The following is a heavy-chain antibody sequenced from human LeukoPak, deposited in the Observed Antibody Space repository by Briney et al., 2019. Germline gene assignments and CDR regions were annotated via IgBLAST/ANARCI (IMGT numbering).Heavy chain of an antibody. CDR1: GGSISSYY. CDR2: IYSSGST. CDR3: ARVSGYYDSSGYYLDAFDI. J-gene: IGHJ3*02. D-gene: IGHD3-22*01. V-gene: IGHV4-4*07. Sequence: SETLSLTCTVSGGSISSYYWIWLRQPAGKELEWMRRIYSSGSTNYNPSLKSRVTMSVDTSKNQFSLKLSSVTAADTAVYYCARVSGYYDSSGYYLDAFDIWGQGTMVSVSS.